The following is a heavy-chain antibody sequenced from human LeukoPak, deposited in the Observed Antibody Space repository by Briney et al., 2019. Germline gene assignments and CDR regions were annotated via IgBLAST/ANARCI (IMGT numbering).Heavy chain of an antibody. CDR2: ISSSGSTI. V-gene: IGHV3-48*03. CDR1: GFTFSSYE. CDR3: APTGSYYGFDY. J-gene: IGHJ4*02. D-gene: IGHD1-26*01. Sequence: GGSLRLSCAASGFTFSSYEMNWVRQAPGKGLEWVSYISSSGSTIYYADSVKGRFTISRDNAKNSLYLQMNSLRAEDTAVYYCAPTGSYYGFDYWGQGTLVTVSS.